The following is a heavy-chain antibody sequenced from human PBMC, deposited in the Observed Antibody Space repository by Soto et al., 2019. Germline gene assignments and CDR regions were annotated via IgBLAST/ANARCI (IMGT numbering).Heavy chain of an antibody. CDR1: GFPFSNYA. D-gene: IGHD3-22*01. Sequence: GGSLRLSCIASGFPFSNYAMTWVRQAPGKGLEWVSALSGSGVSTYYADSVMGRFTISRDNSKNTVYLQMNSLRAEDTAVYYCAKIESRFFYDSTGYYPFDYWGQGTLVTVSS. CDR3: AKIESRFFYDSTGYYPFDY. CDR2: LSGSGVST. J-gene: IGHJ4*02. V-gene: IGHV3-23*01.